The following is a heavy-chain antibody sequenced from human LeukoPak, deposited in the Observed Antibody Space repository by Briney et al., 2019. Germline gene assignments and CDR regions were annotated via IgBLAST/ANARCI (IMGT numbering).Heavy chain of an antibody. D-gene: IGHD1-26*01. CDR3: ARISSGSYEVRLDY. J-gene: IGHJ4*02. Sequence: RASVKVSCKASGGTFSSYAISWVRQAPGQGLEWMGRIIPILGIANYAQKFQGRVTITADKSTSTAYMELSSLRSEDTAVYYCARISSGSYEVRLDYWGQGTLVTVSS. CDR2: IIPILGIA. V-gene: IGHV1-69*04. CDR1: GGTFSSYA.